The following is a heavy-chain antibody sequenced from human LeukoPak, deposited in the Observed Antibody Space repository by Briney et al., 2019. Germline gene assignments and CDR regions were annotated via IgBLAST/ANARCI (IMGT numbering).Heavy chain of an antibody. CDR1: GYSFTSYD. CDR2: MNPNSGDA. J-gene: IGHJ4*02. CDR3: ARSNFGGNVHFDY. V-gene: IGHV1-8*02. D-gene: IGHD4-23*01. Sequence: GASVKVSCKASGYSFTSYDINWVRQATGQGLEWIGWMNPNSGDADYTQKFKGRVTFTRDTSTRTACMGVNSLGSEDTAVYYCARSNFGGNVHFDYWGQGTLVTVSS.